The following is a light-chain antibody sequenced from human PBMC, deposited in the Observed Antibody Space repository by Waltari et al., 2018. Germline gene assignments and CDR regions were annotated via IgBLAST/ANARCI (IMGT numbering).Light chain of an antibody. CDR3: QQYGASYSVT. V-gene: IGKV3-20*01. Sequence: EIVLTQSPGTLPLSQGDTATLSCRASESVTTNYLAWYQQKFGQAPRLLIYGASNRATGVPVRFSGSGSGTDFTLTITSLTPEDFAVYYCQQYGASYSVTFGQGTRLEIK. J-gene: IGKJ5*01. CDR1: ESVTTNY. CDR2: GAS.